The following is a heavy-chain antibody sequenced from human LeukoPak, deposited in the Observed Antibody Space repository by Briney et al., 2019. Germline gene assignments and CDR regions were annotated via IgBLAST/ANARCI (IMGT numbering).Heavy chain of an antibody. J-gene: IGHJ4*02. CDR3: TRLELNGDLVFDY. CDR2: IRSKANSYAT. CDR1: GFTFSGSA. D-gene: IGHD7-27*01. V-gene: IGHV3-73*01. Sequence: GGSLKLSCAASGFTFSGSAVHWVRQSSGKGLEWVGRIRSKANSYATAYAASVKGRFTISRDDSKNTAYQQMNSLKTEDTAVYYCTRLELNGDLVFDYWGQGTLVTVSS.